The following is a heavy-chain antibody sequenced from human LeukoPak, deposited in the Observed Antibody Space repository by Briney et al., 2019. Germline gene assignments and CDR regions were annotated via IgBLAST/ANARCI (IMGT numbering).Heavy chain of an antibody. CDR2: IYYSGST. D-gene: IGHD3-10*01. J-gene: IGHJ5*02. Sequence: SETLSLTCTVSGGSISSYYWSWIRQPPGKGLEWIGYIYYSGSTNYNPFLKSRVTISVDTSKNQFSLKLSSVTAADTAVYYCAREGWDYYGSGSYYNLLRWFDPWGQGTLVTVSS. V-gene: IGHV4-59*01. CDR3: AREGWDYYGSGSYYNLLRWFDP. CDR1: GGSISSYY.